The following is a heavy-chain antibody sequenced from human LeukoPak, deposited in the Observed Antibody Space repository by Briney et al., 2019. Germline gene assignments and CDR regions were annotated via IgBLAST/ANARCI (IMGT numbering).Heavy chain of an antibody. V-gene: IGHV4-59*01. CDR2: TYYSGRT. CDR1: GGSISNYY. CDR3: ARDAAESSGWYGLLGY. D-gene: IGHD6-19*01. Sequence: KSSETLSLTCTVSGGSISNYYWSWIRQPPGKGLEWIAYTYYSGRTNYNPSLKSRVTISVDTSKNQFSLKLSSVTAADTAVYYCARDAAESSGWYGLLGYWGQGTLVTVSS. J-gene: IGHJ4*02.